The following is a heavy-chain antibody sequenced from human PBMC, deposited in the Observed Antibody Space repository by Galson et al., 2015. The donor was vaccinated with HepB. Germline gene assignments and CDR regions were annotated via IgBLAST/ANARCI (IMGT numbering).Heavy chain of an antibody. V-gene: IGHV5-51*01. J-gene: IGHJ5*02. Sequence: QSGAEVKKPGESLRISCKGSGYSFTSYWIGWVRQMPGKGLEWMGIIYPDDSDTRYSPSFQGQVTISADKSINTAYLQWSSLKASDTAMYYCARHARYYDILTGYSPWGQGTLVTVSS. D-gene: IGHD3-9*01. CDR2: IYPDDSDT. CDR1: GYSFTSYW. CDR3: ARHARYYDILTGYSP.